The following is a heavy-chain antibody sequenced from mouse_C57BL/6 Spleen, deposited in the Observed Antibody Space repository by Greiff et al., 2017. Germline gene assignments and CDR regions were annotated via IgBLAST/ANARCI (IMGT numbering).Heavy chain of an antibody. V-gene: IGHV1-22*01. CDR2: INPNNGGT. Sequence: VQLQQSGPELVKPGASVKMSCKASGYTFTDYNMHWVKQSHGKSLEWIGYINPNNGGTSYNQKFKGKATLTVNKSSSTAYMELRSLTSEDSAVYYCARNYYGSSHDYAMDYGGQGTSVTVSS. D-gene: IGHD1-1*01. J-gene: IGHJ4*01. CDR1: GYTFTDYN. CDR3: ARNYYGSSHDYAMDY.